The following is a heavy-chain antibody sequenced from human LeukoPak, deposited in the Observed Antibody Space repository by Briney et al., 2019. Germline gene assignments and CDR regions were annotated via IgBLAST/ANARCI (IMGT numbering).Heavy chain of an antibody. J-gene: IGHJ5*02. CDR2: INHSGST. D-gene: IGHD3-22*01. CDR1: GGSFSGYY. Sequence: SENLSLTCAVYGGSFSGYYWSWIRQPPGKGLEWIGEINHSGSTNYNPSPKSRVTISVDTSKNQFSLKLSSVTAADTAVYYCARGDGGLTTTMMNWFDPWGQGTLITVSS. CDR3: ARGDGGLTTTMMNWFDP. V-gene: IGHV4-34*01.